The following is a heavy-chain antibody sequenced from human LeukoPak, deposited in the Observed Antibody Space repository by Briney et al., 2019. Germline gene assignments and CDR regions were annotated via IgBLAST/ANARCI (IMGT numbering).Heavy chain of an antibody. V-gene: IGHV3-30*02. D-gene: IGHD1-26*01. Sequence: PGGSLRLSCAASGFTFSSYGMHWVRQAPGKGLEWVAFIRYDGSNKYYADSVKGRFTISRENSKNTLYLQMNSLRAEDTAVYYCAKEASGSRTYFDYWGQGTLVTVSS. CDR3: AKEASGSRTYFDY. J-gene: IGHJ4*02. CDR2: IRYDGSNK. CDR1: GFTFSSYG.